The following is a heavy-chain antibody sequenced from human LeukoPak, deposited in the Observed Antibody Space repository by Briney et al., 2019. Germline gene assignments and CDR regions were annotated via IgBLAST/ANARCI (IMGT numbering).Heavy chain of an antibody. V-gene: IGHV1-69*13. J-gene: IGHJ6*02. D-gene: IGHD6-13*01. CDR2: IIPIFGTA. Sequence: SVKVSCKASGGTFSSYAISWVRQAPGQGLEWMGGIIPIFGTANYAQKFQGRVTITADEPTSTTYLEISSLRSEDTAVYYCCREIAGAGPGLPYYYYYGMDVWGQGTTVTVSS. CDR3: CREIAGAGPGLPYYYYYGMDV. CDR1: GGTFSSYA.